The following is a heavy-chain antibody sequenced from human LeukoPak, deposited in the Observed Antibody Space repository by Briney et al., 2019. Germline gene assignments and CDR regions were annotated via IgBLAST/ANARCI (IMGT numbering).Heavy chain of an antibody. CDR1: GHSIRSAYS. D-gene: IGHD5-18*01. J-gene: IGHJ4*02. V-gene: IGHV4-38-2*02. Sequence: SETLSLTCNVSGHSIRSAYSWGWIRQPPGKGLEWIVSTFHSGNTYYNPSLQSRVTISVDTSKKQFSLKLSSVTAADTAVYYCARRIKGYSYGYPVPFDYWGQGTLVTVSS. CDR3: ARRIKGYSYGYPVPFDY. CDR2: TFHSGNT.